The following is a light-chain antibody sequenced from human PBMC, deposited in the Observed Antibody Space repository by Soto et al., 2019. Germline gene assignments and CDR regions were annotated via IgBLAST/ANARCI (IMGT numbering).Light chain of an antibody. J-gene: IGLJ1*01. CDR2: EVS. Sequence: QSALTQPASVSGSPGQSITISCTGTSSDVGGYNYVSWYQQHPGKAPKLMIYEVSNRPSEDSNRFSGSKSANTASLTISGVEAEDESDYYCSSYTSSSTPFVFGTGTKVTVL. CDR3: SSYTSSSTPFV. CDR1: SSDVGGYNY. V-gene: IGLV2-14*01.